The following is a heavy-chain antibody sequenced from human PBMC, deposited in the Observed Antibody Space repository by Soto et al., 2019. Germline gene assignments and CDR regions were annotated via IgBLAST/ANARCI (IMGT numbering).Heavy chain of an antibody. CDR1: GFTFSNYS. Sequence: GGSLRLSCAASGFTFSNYSMIWVRQAPGKGLEWVSSISSSSNYRHYADSVKGRFTISRDNAKNSLFLQMNSLRAEDTAVYYCARMMMRIAVPGNPPDYRGQGTLVTVSS. V-gene: IGHV3-21*01. CDR2: ISSSSNYR. D-gene: IGHD6-19*01. CDR3: ARMMMRIAVPGNPPDY. J-gene: IGHJ4*02.